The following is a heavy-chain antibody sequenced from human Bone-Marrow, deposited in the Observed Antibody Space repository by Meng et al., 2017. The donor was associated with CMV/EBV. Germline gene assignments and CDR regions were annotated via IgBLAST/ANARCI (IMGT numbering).Heavy chain of an antibody. CDR3: ATLGL. Sequence: ASVKVSCKASGYTFSYYDIIWVRQASGQGLEWVGWMNPNRGNTAYAQKFQGRVTMTRDTSTSIAYMELSSLRSGDTAVYFCATLGLWGQGTLVTVSS. V-gene: IGHV1-8*01. CDR1: GYTFSYYD. J-gene: IGHJ5*02. CDR2: MNPNRGNT.